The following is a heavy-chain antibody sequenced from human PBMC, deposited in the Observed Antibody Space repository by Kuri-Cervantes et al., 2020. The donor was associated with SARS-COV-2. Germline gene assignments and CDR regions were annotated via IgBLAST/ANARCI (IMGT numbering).Heavy chain of an antibody. V-gene: IGHV1-69*13. J-gene: IGHJ3*02. CDR1: GYTFTGYY. CDR2: IIPIFTPA. Sequence: ASVKFSCKASGYTFTGYYMHWVRQAPGQGPEWMGGIIPIFTPAHYAQKFQGRLTITADESTNTVYMELGGLKSDDTALYFCARDADYSATTYSSFDIWGQGTMVTVSS. D-gene: IGHD4-11*01. CDR3: ARDADYSATTYSSFDI.